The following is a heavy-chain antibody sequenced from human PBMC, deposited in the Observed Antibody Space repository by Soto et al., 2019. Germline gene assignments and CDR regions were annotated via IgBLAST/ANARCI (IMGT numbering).Heavy chain of an antibody. J-gene: IGHJ6*02. CDR3: ASAHCSGGPCYFNHGMDV. V-gene: IGHV3-74*01. CDR1: GFTFSNHW. Sequence: EVQLVESGGGLVQPGGSLRLSCAASGFTFSNHWMHWVRQAPGKGLEWVSRITLDGRSTAYADSVKGRFTISRDNAQNTLYLQRNSLGVEDTAVYYCASAHCSGGPCYFNHGMDVWGQGTTVTVSS. D-gene: IGHD2-15*01. CDR2: ITLDGRST.